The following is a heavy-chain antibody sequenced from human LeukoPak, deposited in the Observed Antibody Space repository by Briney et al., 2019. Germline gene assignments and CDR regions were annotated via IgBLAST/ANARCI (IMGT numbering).Heavy chain of an antibody. D-gene: IGHD3-10*01. CDR1: GFTFSSHG. J-gene: IGHJ4*02. V-gene: IGHV3-23*01. CDR2: ISESGGRT. CDR3: ARGSGSPDY. Sequence: PGGSLRLSCAASGFTFSSHGMSWVRQAPGKGLEWVSIISESGGRTLYEDSVKGRFTISRDNYKNTLYLQMNSLRAEDTAVYYCARGSGSPDYWGQGTLVTVSS.